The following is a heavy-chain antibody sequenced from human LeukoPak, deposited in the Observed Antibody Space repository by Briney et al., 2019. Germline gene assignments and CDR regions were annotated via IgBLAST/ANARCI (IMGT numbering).Heavy chain of an antibody. CDR3: AKDSWGYYDSSGYYVWLDP. CDR1: GFTLSSYA. Sequence: GGSLRLSCAASGFTLSSYAMSWVRQGPGEGLEWVSAISVNGNTYHADSVKGRFTISRDSYKNTLYLQMNSLRAEDTAVYYCAKDSWGYYDSSGYYVWLDPWGQGTLVTVSS. J-gene: IGHJ5*02. V-gene: IGHV3-23*01. D-gene: IGHD3-22*01. CDR2: ISVNGNT.